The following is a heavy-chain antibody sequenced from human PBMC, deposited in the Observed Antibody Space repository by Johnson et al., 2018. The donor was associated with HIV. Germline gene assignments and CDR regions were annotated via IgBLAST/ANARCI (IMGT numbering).Heavy chain of an antibody. Sequence: VHLVESGGGVVQPGRSLRLSCAASGFTFSSYAMHWVRQAPGKGLEWVAVISYDGSNKYYADSVKGRFTISRDNSKNTLYLQMNSQRAEDTAVYYCARDRCSSTSCIDAFDIWGQGTMVIVSS. CDR2: ISYDGSNK. CDR1: GFTFSSYA. D-gene: IGHD2-2*01. J-gene: IGHJ3*02. V-gene: IGHV3-30*04. CDR3: ARDRCSSTSCIDAFDI.